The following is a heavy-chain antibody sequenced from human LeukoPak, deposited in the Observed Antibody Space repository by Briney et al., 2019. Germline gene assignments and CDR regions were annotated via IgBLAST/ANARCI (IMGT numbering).Heavy chain of an antibody. J-gene: IGHJ4*02. CDR3: AKRGAEVGATVAPGDY. V-gene: IGHV3-23*01. D-gene: IGHD1-26*01. Sequence: PGGSLRLSCAASAFTFSGYAMSWVRQAPGRGLEWVSAMSDIGSTTYYADSVKGRFTISRDTSKNTLYLQMNSLRAEDTAIYYCAKRGAEVGATVAPGDYWGQGTLVTVSS. CDR1: AFTFSGYA. CDR2: MSDIGSTT.